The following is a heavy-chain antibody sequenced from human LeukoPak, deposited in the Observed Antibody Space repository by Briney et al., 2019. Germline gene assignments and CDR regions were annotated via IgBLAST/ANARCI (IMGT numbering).Heavy chain of an antibody. Sequence: PGGSLRLSCAASGFTLSSYQMNWVRQAPGKGLEWVSYISSSGDTIYYADSVKGRFTISRDNAKHSLHLQMNSLRAEDTAVYYCATFSDYWGQGTLGTVSP. CDR2: ISSSGDTI. J-gene: IGHJ4*02. CDR1: GFTLSSYQ. CDR3: ATFSDY. V-gene: IGHV3-48*03.